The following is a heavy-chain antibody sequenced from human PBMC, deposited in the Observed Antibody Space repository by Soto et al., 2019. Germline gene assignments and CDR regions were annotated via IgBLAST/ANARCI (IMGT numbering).Heavy chain of an antibody. D-gene: IGHD3-16*01. CDR3: ARIYGLDAFDI. CDR1: GGNVSSGSYY. CDR2: IYYSGST. J-gene: IGHJ3*02. V-gene: IGHV4-61*01. Sequence: SETLSLTCTVSGGNVSSGSYYWSWIRQPPGKGLEWIGYIYYSGSTNYNPSLKSRVTISVDTSKNQFSLKLSSVTAVDTAVYYCARIYGLDAFDIWGQGTMVTVSS.